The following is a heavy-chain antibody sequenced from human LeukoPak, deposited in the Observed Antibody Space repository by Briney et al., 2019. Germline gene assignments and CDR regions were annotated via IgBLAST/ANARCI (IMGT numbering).Heavy chain of an antibody. D-gene: IGHD6-6*01. CDR3: ARPYSRSSIDGFDI. CDR1: GYSFSAYY. Sequence: ASVKVSCKASGYSFSAYYMVWVRQAPGQGLEWMGWLNLDRGDSNFEQKSQGRITMTRDKPISTAYLELSSLTSDDTAVYYCARPYSRSSIDGFDIWGQGTTVAVSS. J-gene: IGHJ3*02. V-gene: IGHV1-2*02. CDR2: LNLDRGDS.